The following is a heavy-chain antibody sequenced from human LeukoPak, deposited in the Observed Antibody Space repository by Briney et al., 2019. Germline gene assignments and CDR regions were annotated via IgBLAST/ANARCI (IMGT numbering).Heavy chain of an antibody. J-gene: IGHJ3*02. CDR2: IYHSGST. Sequence: PSETLSLTCAVYGGSFSGYYWSWIRQPPGKGLEWIGEIYHSGSTNYNPSLKSRVTISVDKSKNQFSLKLSSVTAADTAVYYCARDRSGYRDAFDIWGQGTMVTVSS. CDR1: GGSFSGYY. V-gene: IGHV4-34*01. D-gene: IGHD3-22*01. CDR3: ARDRSGYRDAFDI.